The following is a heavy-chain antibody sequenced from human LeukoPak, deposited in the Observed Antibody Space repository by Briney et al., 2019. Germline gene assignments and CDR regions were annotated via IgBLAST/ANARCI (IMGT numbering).Heavy chain of an antibody. CDR1: GFTFSSYW. V-gene: IGHV3-7*01. D-gene: IGHD2-2*02. J-gene: IGHJ6*03. CDR3: ARVVPAAILIRSPYYYYYYYMDV. Sequence: GGSLRLSCAASGFTFSSYWMSWVRQAPGKGLEWVANIQQDGSEKYYVDSVKGRFTISRDNAKNTLYLQMNSLRAEDTAVYYCARVVPAAILIRSPYYYYYYYMDVWGKGITVTVSS. CDR2: IQQDGSEK.